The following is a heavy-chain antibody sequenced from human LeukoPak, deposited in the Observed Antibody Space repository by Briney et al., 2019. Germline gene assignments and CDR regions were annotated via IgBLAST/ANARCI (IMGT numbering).Heavy chain of an antibody. D-gene: IGHD6-13*01. CDR1: GFTFSSYA. Sequence: GGSLRLSCAASGFTFSSYAMSWVRQAPGKGLEWVSAISGSGGSTYYADSVKGRFTISRDNSKNTLYLQMNSLRAEDTVVYYCATLPGGIAAAGRYWGQGTLVTVSS. J-gene: IGHJ4*02. CDR2: ISGSGGST. CDR3: ATLPGGIAAAGRY. V-gene: IGHV3-23*01.